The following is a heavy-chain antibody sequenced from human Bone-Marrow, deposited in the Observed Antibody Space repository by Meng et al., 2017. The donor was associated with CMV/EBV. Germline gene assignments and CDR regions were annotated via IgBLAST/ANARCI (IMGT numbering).Heavy chain of an antibody. CDR1: GFTFNNYV. CDR2: ITTNGRNA. CDR3: ARDPEYSSFGY. J-gene: IGHJ4*02. Sequence: GESLKISCAASGFTFNNYVMSWVRQAPGMGLEWVSSITTNGRNAYYADSVKGRFTLSRDNSKNTLYLQMNSLRAEDTAVYYCARDPEYSSFGYWGQGTLVTVSS. V-gene: IGHV3-23*01. D-gene: IGHD6-6*01.